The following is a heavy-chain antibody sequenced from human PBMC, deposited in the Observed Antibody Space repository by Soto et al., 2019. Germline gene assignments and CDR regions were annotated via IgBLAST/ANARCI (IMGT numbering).Heavy chain of an antibody. J-gene: IGHJ3*02. CDR1: GGSISSYY. V-gene: IGHV4-59*08. CDR2: IYYSGST. D-gene: IGHD4-17*01. CDR3: ARRYGDAFDI. Sequence: QVQLQESGPGLVKPSETLSLTCTVSGGSISSYYWSWIRQPPGKGLEWIGYIYYSGSTNYNPSLKSRVTISVHTSMNQFSLKLRSVTAADTAVYYCARRYGDAFDIWGQGTMVTVSS.